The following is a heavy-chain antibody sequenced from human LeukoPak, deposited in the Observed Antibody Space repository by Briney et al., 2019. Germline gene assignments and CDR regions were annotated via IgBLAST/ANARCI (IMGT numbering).Heavy chain of an antibody. CDR3: ARGVWFGELRSYYFDY. CDR1: GGSISSYY. J-gene: IGHJ4*02. CDR2: IYYSGST. Sequence: SETLSLTCTVSGGSISSYYWSWIRQLPGKGLEWIGYIYYSGSTNYNPSLKSRVTISVDTSKNQFSLKLSSVTAADTAVYYCARGVWFGELRSYYFDYWGQGTLVTVSS. V-gene: IGHV4-59*01. D-gene: IGHD3-10*01.